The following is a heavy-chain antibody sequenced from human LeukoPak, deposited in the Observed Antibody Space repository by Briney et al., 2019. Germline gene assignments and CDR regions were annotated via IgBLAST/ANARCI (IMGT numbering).Heavy chain of an antibody. CDR2: IYYSGST. CDR3: ARHYGSGSACTPVVDL. Sequence: SETLSHTFTVSGDSISSHYYGIWIRQPPGKGLEWIGSIYYSGSTYYNPSLKSRVTISVDTSKNQFSLKLSSLTAAETAVYYCARHYGSGSACTPVVDLWGQGTLVTVSS. J-gene: IGHJ4*02. CDR1: GDSISSHYY. D-gene: IGHD3-10*01. V-gene: IGHV4-39*01.